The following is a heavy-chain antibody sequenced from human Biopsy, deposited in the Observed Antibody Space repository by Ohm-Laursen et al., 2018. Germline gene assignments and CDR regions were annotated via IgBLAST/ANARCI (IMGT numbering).Heavy chain of an antibody. CDR1: GDSISGYY. CDR3: ARVVGAATGFDS. CDR2: ILSTGST. Sequence: VTLSLTCAVSGDSISGYYWNWIRQPPGKRLEWIGYILSTGSTDYNPSLQSRVSISLDLSTDQFSLKVDSVTAADTAVYYCARVVGAATGFDSWGRGTPVIVSS. D-gene: IGHD1-26*01. J-gene: IGHJ4*02. V-gene: IGHV4-59*01.